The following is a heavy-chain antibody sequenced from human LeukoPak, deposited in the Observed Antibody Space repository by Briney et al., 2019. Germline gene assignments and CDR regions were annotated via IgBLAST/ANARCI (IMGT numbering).Heavy chain of an antibody. Sequence: ASVKVSCKASGYTFTDYYIHWVRQAPGQGLEWMGRINPKSGGTNYAQKFQGRVTMTRDTPISTAYMELSSLRSDDTAVYYCARGQFYYDYVYWGQGTLVTVSS. J-gene: IGHJ4*02. CDR3: ARGQFYYDYVY. CDR2: INPKSGGT. CDR1: GYTFTDYY. V-gene: IGHV1-2*06. D-gene: IGHD3-22*01.